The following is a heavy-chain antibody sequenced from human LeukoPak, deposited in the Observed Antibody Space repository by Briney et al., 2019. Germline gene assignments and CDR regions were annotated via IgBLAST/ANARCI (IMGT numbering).Heavy chain of an antibody. Sequence: SETQSLTCTVSGGSISSYYWSWIRQSPGNGLEWIGYIYYSGSTNYNPSLKSRVTISVDTSKNQFSLKLSSVTAADTAVYYCVREGVYCSSTSCYSWFDPWGQGTLVTVSS. CDR3: VREGVYCSSTSCYSWFDP. CDR1: GGSISSYY. D-gene: IGHD2-2*01. V-gene: IGHV4-59*01. CDR2: IYYSGST. J-gene: IGHJ5*02.